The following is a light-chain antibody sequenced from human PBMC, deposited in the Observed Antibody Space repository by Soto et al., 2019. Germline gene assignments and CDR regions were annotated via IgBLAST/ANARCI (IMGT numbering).Light chain of an antibody. Sequence: EIVLTQSPDTLSLSPGDRATLSCRASQGVSNLLAWYQQRPGQAPRLLIYDASKRATGVPARFSGSGSGTDFTLTISSREPEDFAVDYCQQRADWPPALTFGGGTKVDI. CDR1: QGVSNL. CDR2: DAS. J-gene: IGKJ4*01. V-gene: IGKV3-11*01. CDR3: QQRADWPPALT.